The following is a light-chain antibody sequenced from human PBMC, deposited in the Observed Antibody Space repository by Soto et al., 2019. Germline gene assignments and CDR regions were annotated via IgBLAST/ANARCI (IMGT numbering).Light chain of an antibody. V-gene: IGKV1-5*01. Sequence: DIQMTQSPSALSGSVGDRVTITCRASQTISSWLAWYQQKPGKVPQPLIYGASRLESGVPSRFSGRGSGTEFSLTIGGLQPDDFATYYCQHYNAFPWPFGQGTKV. CDR3: QHYNAFPWP. J-gene: IGKJ1*01. CDR1: QTISSW. CDR2: GAS.